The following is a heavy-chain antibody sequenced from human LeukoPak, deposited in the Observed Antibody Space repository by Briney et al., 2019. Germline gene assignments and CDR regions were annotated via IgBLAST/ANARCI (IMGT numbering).Heavy chain of an antibody. Sequence: GASVKVSCKASGYTFSGYYVHGGRQAPGQGLEWMGWINPNGGGTIYVQRFQGRDTLTRDTSIGAASMERSGLRSVNNGVYYCARGGYEGGNSGVIDSWGQGTLVTVSS. CDR3: ARGGYEGGNSGVIDS. D-gene: IGHD4-23*01. CDR2: INPNGGGT. J-gene: IGHJ4*02. V-gene: IGHV1-2*02. CDR1: GYTFSGYY.